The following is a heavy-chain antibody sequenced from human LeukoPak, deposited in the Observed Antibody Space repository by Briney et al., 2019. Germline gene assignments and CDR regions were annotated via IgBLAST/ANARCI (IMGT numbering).Heavy chain of an antibody. V-gene: IGHV5-51*01. CDR3: ARRRGRYSGDAFDI. J-gene: IGHJ3*02. Sequence: GESLRISCKGSGYRFTSYWIGWVRQMPGKGLEWMGFIYPGDSDTRYSPSFQGQVTISADKSMSTAYLQWSSLKASDTAMYYCARRRGRYSGDAFDIWGQGTMVTVSS. CDR2: IYPGDSDT. CDR1: GYRFTSYW. D-gene: IGHD1-26*01.